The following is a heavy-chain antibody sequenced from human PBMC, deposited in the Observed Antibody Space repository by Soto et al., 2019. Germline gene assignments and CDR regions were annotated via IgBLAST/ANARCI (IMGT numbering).Heavy chain of an antibody. CDR2: INHSGST. Sequence: SLTCAVYGGSFSGYYWSWIRQPPGKGLEWIGEINHSGSTNYNPSLKSRVTISVDTSKNQFSLKLSSVTAADTAVYYCARGVGGYYSTFDYWGQGTLVTVSS. V-gene: IGHV4-34*01. CDR1: GGSFSGYY. CDR3: ARGVGGYYSTFDY. D-gene: IGHD3-22*01. J-gene: IGHJ4*02.